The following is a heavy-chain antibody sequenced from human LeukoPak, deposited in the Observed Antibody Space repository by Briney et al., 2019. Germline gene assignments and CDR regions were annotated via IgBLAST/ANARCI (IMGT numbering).Heavy chain of an antibody. J-gene: IGHJ3*01. CDR3: ARGFVHAFDL. V-gene: IGHV3-13*04. D-gene: IGHD3-16*02. Sequence: GGSLRLSCAASGFTFSGYDMHWVRQPAGKGLEWVSAIGVTGDTYYAGSVKGRFTTSREKAKNSLYLQLNSLRAGDTAVYYCARGFVHAFDLWGQGTMVTVSS. CDR2: IGVTGDT. CDR1: GFTFSGYD.